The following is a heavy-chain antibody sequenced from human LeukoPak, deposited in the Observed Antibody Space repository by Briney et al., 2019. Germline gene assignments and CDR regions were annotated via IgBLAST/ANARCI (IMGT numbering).Heavy chain of an antibody. Sequence: GGSLRLSCAASGFTFSSFALSWVRHAPGKGLEWVSAISGSGAGTYYADSVKGRFTISRDNSKNTLYLQMTGLRAEDTAVYYCAEVLHYYDDNTSPGYWGRGTLVTVSS. V-gene: IGHV3-23*01. CDR2: ISGSGAGT. D-gene: IGHD3-22*01. J-gene: IGHJ4*02. CDR1: GFTFSSFA. CDR3: AEVLHYYDDNTSPGY.